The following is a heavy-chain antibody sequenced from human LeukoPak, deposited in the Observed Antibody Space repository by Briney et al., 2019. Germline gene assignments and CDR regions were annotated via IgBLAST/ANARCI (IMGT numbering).Heavy chain of an antibody. CDR3: AIAVAGHFDY. CDR2: ISYDGSNK. CDR1: GFTFSSYG. D-gene: IGHD6-19*01. V-gene: IGHV3-30*03. J-gene: IGHJ4*02. Sequence: PGVPLRLSCAASGFTFSSYGMHWLRQAPGKGLEWMAVISYDGSNKYYADSVEGRFTISRDNSKNTLYLQMNSLRAEDTAVYYCAIAVAGHFDYWGQGTLVTVSS.